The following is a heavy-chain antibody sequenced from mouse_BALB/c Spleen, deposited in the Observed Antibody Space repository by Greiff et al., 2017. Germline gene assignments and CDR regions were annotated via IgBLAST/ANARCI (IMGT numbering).Heavy chain of an antibody. D-gene: IGHD1-1*01. CDR2: ISSGSSTI. J-gene: IGHJ4*01. Sequence: EVKLVESGGGLVQPGGSRKLSCAASGFTFSSFGMHWVRQAPEKGLEWVAYISSGSSTIYYADTVKGRFTISRDNPKNTLFLQMTSLRSEDTAMYYCARALYYSYAMDYGGQGTSVTVSS. V-gene: IGHV5-17*02. CDR3: ARALYYSYAMDY. CDR1: GFTFSSFG.